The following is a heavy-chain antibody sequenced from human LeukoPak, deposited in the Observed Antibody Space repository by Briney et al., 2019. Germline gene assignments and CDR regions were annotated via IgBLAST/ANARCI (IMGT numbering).Heavy chain of an antibody. J-gene: IGHJ6*02. V-gene: IGHV1-46*01. CDR3: ARGEGHYYYAMDV. CDR1: GYTFRSYY. CDR2: INPSGGST. Sequence: ASVTVSCTASGYTFRSYYMYWVRQAPGQGLEWMGIINPSGGSTTYAQQFQGRVTMTSDTSTTTIYMELSSVRSEDTAVYYCARGEGHYYYAMDVWGQGTTVTVSS. D-gene: IGHD1-26*01.